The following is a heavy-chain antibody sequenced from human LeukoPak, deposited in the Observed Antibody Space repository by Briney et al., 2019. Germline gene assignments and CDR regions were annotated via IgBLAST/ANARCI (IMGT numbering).Heavy chain of an antibody. Sequence: GGSLRLSCAASGFAFSNYSMNWVRQAPGKGLEWVSSISSSSSYIYYADSVKGRFTISRDNAKNSLYLQMNSLRAEDTAVYYCARGAVAGYFDYWGQGTLVTVSS. CDR2: ISSSSSYI. D-gene: IGHD6-19*01. CDR1: GFAFSNYS. J-gene: IGHJ4*02. CDR3: ARGAVAGYFDY. V-gene: IGHV3-21*01.